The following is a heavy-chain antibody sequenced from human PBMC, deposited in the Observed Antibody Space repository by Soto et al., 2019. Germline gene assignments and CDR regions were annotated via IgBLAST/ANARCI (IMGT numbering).Heavy chain of an antibody. Sequence: ASVKVSCKASGYTFTNYGITWVRQAPGQGLEWMGWISAYNGDTHYTQRLQGRVTMTTDTSTSTAYMELRGLRSEDTAVYYCARGPVYDYGDYSYMDVWGKGTTVTVSS. V-gene: IGHV1-18*01. CDR1: GYTFTNYG. J-gene: IGHJ6*03. CDR3: ARGPVYDYGDYSYMDV. CDR2: ISAYNGDT. D-gene: IGHD4-17*01.